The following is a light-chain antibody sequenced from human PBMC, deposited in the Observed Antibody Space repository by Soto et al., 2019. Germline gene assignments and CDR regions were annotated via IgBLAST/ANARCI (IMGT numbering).Light chain of an antibody. V-gene: IGLV2-18*02. CDR3: SSYTSSSTLV. J-gene: IGLJ2*01. Sequence: HSALTQPPSVSGSPGQSVTISCTGTSSDVGSYNRVSWYQQPPGTAPKLMIHEVSNRPSGVPDRFSGSKSGNTASLTISGLQAEDEADYYCSSYTSSSTLVFGGGTMLTVL. CDR1: SSDVGSYNR. CDR2: EVS.